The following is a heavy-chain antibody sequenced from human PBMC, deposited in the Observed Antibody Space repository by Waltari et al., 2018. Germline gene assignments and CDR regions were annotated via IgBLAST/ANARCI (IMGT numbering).Heavy chain of an antibody. J-gene: IGHJ6*02. Sequence: EVQLVESGGGLVQPGGSLRLSCAASDFIFSNYEMNWVRQTPGKGMEGISYISSSGGTIYYAASVEGRLTISRDKAKKSLYLQMNSLRAEDTAVYYCARDQEIIVGGMDVWGQGTAVTVSS. CDR3: ARDQEIIVGGMDV. CDR1: DFIFSNYE. V-gene: IGHV3-48*03. D-gene: IGHD3-22*01. CDR2: ISSSGGTI.